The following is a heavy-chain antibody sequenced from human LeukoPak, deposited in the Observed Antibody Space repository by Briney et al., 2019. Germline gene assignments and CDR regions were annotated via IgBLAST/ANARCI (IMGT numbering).Heavy chain of an antibody. V-gene: IGHV1-18*01. Sequence: GASVKVSCKASGYTFTSYGITWVRQAPGQGLEWMGWISAYNGNTNYDQKLQGRVTMTTDTSTSTAYMELRSLTSDDTAVYHCARTYYYDTSGYYYGHWFDPWGQGTLVTVSS. CDR1: GYTFTSYG. J-gene: IGHJ5*02. CDR3: ARTYYYDTSGYYYGHWFDP. CDR2: ISAYNGNT. D-gene: IGHD3-22*01.